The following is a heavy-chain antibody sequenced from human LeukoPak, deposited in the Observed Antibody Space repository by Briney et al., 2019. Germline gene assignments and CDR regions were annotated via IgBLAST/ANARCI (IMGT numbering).Heavy chain of an antibody. CDR3: ARDHDWGVDY. J-gene: IGHJ4*02. CDR2: INGKRGDT. Sequence: ASVKVPCKASGFTFTDHYMHWVRPAPGQGLEWMGWINGKRGDTNYAQNFQDRVTMTRDTSTSTVYMELSRLTVDDTAVYYCARDHDWGVDYWGQGTLVTVSS. CDR1: GFTFTDHY. V-gene: IGHV1-2*02. D-gene: IGHD7-27*01.